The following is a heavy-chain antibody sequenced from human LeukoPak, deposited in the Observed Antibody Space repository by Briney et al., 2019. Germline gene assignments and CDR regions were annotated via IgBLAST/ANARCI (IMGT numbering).Heavy chain of an antibody. D-gene: IGHD2/OR15-2a*01. J-gene: IGHJ6*03. Sequence: GGSLRLSCAASGFTFGSFGMHSVRQAPGVGLEFVAGIWYDGTNTYYADSLKGRFTISRDNSKDTLFLQVSSLRAEDSAVYYCAKSPNIGNYYYYMDVWGKGTTVTVSS. CDR3: AKSPNIGNYYYYMDV. CDR1: GFTFGSFG. CDR2: IWYDGTNT. V-gene: IGHV3-33*06.